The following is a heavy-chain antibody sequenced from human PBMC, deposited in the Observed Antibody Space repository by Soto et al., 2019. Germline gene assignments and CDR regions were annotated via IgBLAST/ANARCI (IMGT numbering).Heavy chain of an antibody. CDR1: EFTFSSYA. D-gene: IGHD6-13*01. V-gene: IGHV3-23*01. J-gene: IGHJ3*02. CDR2: ISGSGAST. Sequence: GGSLRLSCAASEFTFSSYAMSWVRQAPGKGLEWVSSISGSGASTYYADSVKGRFTISRDNFNNMLYLQMHSLRAEDTALYYCAKGWGVEGGISDIWGKGTVVTVSS. CDR3: AKGWGVEGGISDI.